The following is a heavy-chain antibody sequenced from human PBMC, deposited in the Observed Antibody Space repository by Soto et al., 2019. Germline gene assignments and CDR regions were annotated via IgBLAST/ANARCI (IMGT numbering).Heavy chain of an antibody. CDR2: INHSGST. CDR3: ARVRHYTAIAP. V-gene: IGHV4-34*01. D-gene: IGHD5-18*01. CDR1: GGSFSGYY. J-gene: IGHJ5*02. Sequence: SETLSLTCAVYGGSFSGYYWSWIRQPPGKGLEWIGEINHSGSTNYNPSLKSRVTISVDTSKNQFSLKLSSVTAADTAVYYCARVRHYTAIAPWGQGTLVTVSS.